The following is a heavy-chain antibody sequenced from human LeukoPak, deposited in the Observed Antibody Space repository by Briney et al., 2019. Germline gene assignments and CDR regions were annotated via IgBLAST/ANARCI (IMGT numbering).Heavy chain of an antibody. CDR3: AELGITMIGGV. CDR2: ISYDGSDK. J-gene: IGHJ6*04. D-gene: IGHD3-10*02. CDR1: GFTFSRYA. Sequence: GGSLRLSCAASGFTFSRYAMHWVRQAPGKGLEWVALISYDGSDKYYADSVKGRFTISRDNSKNTLYLQMNSLRAEDTAVYYCAELGITMIGGVWGKGTTVTISS. V-gene: IGHV3-30*04.